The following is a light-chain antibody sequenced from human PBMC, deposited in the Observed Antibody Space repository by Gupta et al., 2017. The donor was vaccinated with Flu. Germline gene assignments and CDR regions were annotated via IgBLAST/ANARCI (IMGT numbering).Light chain of an antibody. CDR1: QDITKF. Sequence: DIQMTQFPSSLSASEGDRVTITCQATQDITKFLNWYQQKPGRAPKLLIYDASNLAPGAPSRFSGSGSGTDFTFTITSLQPEDIATYFCQQDDNLPYTFGQGTKLEIK. J-gene: IGKJ2*01. V-gene: IGKV1-33*01. CDR2: DAS. CDR3: QQDDNLPYT.